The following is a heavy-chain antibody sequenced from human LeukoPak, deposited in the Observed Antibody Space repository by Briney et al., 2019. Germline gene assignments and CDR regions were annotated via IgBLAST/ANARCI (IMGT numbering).Heavy chain of an antibody. CDR2: INPNSGGT. D-gene: IGHD3-3*01. V-gene: IGHV1-2*02. CDR1: GYTFTGYY. CDR3: AKVQGTYYDFWSGWGGGDLDAFDI. J-gene: IGHJ3*02. Sequence: ASVKVSCKASGYTFTGYYMHWVRQAPGQGLEWMGWINPNSGGTNYAQKFQGRVTMTRDTSISTAYMELSRLRSDDTAVYYCAKVQGTYYDFWSGWGGGDLDAFDIWGQGTMVTVSS.